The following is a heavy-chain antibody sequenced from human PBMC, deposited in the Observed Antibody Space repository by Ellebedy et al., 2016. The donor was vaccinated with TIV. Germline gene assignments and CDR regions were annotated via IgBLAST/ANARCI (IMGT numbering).Heavy chain of an antibody. V-gene: IGHV3-7*01. J-gene: IGHJ4*02. CDR3: VRDVFGGFFDY. Sequence: PGGSLRLSCAASGFSFSNYWTAWVRQAPGKGLEWVANIKQDESEKYYVDSVKGRFTISRDNAKNLLYLQMKSLGDEDTAMYYCVRDVFGGFFDYWGQGTLVTVSS. D-gene: IGHD3-10*01. CDR2: IKQDESEK. CDR1: GFSFSNYW.